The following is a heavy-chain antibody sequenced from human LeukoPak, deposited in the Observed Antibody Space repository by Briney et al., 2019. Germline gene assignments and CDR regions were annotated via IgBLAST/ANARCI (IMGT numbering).Heavy chain of an antibody. V-gene: IGHV3-23*01. CDR3: AKERTDSSGWAFDY. D-gene: IGHD6-19*01. CDR1: GFTFSSYA. CDR2: ISGSGGST. J-gene: IGHJ4*02. Sequence: PGGSLRLSCAASGFTFSSYAMRWVRQTPGKGLEWVSAISGSGGSTYYADSVKGRFTISRDNSKNMLYLQMNSLRAEDTAVYYCAKERTDSSGWAFDYWGQGTLVTVSS.